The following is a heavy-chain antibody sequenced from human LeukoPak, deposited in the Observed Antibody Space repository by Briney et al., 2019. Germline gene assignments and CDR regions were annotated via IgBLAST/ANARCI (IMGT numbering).Heavy chain of an antibody. V-gene: IGHV4-34*01. J-gene: IGHJ3*02. CDR1: GGSFSGYY. CDR2: INHSGST. Sequence: PSETLSLTCAVYGGSFSGYYWSWIRQPPGKGLEWIGEINHSGSTNYNPSLKSRVTISVDTSKNQFSLKLSSVTAADTAVYYCARRRGDSDAFDIWGQGTMVTVSS. CDR3: ARRRGDSDAFDI. D-gene: IGHD2-21*02.